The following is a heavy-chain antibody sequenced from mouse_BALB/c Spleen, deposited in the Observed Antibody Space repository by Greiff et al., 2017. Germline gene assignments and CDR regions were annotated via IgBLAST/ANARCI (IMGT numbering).Heavy chain of an antibody. J-gene: IGHJ3*01. V-gene: IGHV2-9*02. CDR3: AREGIRLSSFAY. CDR1: GFSLTSYG. CDR2: IWAGGST. Sequence: VQGVESGPGLVAPSQSLSITCTVSGFSLTSYGVHWVRQPPGKGLAWLGVIWAGGSTNYNSALMSRLSISKDNSKSQVFLKMNSLQTDDTAMYDCAREGIRLSSFAYWGQGTLVTVSA. D-gene: IGHD1-2*01.